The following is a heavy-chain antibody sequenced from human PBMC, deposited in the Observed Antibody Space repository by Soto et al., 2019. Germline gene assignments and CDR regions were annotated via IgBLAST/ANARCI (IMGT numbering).Heavy chain of an antibody. V-gene: IGHV2-5*02. CDR2: IYWDDDK. Sequence: SGPTLVKPTQTLTLTCTFSGFSLSTSGVGVGWIRQPPGKALEWLALIYWDDDKRYSPSLKSRLTITKDTSKNQVVLTMTNMDPVDTATYYCAHRPTLTTVTTIGYFDLWGRGTLVTVSS. D-gene: IGHD4-17*01. CDR1: GFSLSTSGVG. J-gene: IGHJ2*01. CDR3: AHRPTLTTVTTIGYFDL.